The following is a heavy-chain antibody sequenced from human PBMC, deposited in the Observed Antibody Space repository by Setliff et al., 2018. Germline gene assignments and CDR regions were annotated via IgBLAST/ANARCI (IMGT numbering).Heavy chain of an antibody. J-gene: IGHJ5*02. D-gene: IGHD1-26*01. CDR2: ISTDGSSI. Sequence: GSLRLSCVTSGFTFSTYWMHWVRQAPGQGLVWVARISTDGSSITYADSVRGRFTISRDNARNTLYLQMNSLTAEDTAVYYCARVGSKPQLGWFDPWGQGTLVTVSS. CDR3: ARVGSKPQLGWFDP. CDR1: GFTFSTYW. V-gene: IGHV3-74*03.